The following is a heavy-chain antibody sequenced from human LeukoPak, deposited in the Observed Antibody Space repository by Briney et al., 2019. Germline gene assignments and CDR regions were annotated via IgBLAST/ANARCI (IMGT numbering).Heavy chain of an antibody. CDR1: GGSISSYY. J-gene: IGHJ6*03. V-gene: IGHV4-4*07. CDR2: IYTSGST. Sequence: SETLSLTCTVSGGSISSYYWSWIRQPAGKGLEWIGRIYTSGSTNYNPYLKSRVTISVDKSKNQSSLKLSSVTAADTAVYYCARAKSGSYARDYYYYMDVWGKGTTVTVSS. D-gene: IGHD1-26*01. CDR3: ARAKSGSYARDYYYYMDV.